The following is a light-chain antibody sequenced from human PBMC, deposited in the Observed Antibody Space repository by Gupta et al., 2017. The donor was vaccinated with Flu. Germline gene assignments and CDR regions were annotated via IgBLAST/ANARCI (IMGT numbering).Light chain of an antibody. CDR2: DVS. Sequence: QSALTQPRSASGSPGQSVTISCTGTSMDVGGYIYVSWYQQHPDKAPKLMIYDVSKRPSGVPDRFSGSKSGTTASLTISGLQAEDEADYYCCSYAGSFTYAFGAGTKVTVL. CDR3: CSYAGSFTYA. CDR1: SMDVGGYIY. J-gene: IGLJ1*01. V-gene: IGLV2-11*01.